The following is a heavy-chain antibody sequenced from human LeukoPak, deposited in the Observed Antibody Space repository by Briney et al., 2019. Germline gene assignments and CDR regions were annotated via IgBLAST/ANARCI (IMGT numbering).Heavy chain of an antibody. Sequence: GGSLRLSCAASGFTFSSYAMSWVRQAPGKGLGWVSIISDNGGSTYYADSVRGHFTISRDNSKNTVYLQMDSLRAEDTAIYYCAKSRGIYDNSGWRTFDFWGQGTLVTVSS. J-gene: IGHJ4*02. D-gene: IGHD6-19*01. CDR1: GFTFSSYA. V-gene: IGHV3-23*01. CDR2: ISDNGGST. CDR3: AKSRGIYDNSGWRTFDF.